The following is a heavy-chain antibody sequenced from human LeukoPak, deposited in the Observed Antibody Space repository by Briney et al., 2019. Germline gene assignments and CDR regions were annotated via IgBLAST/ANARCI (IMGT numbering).Heavy chain of an antibody. CDR3: AKDVKPAYGYYYYYYMDV. V-gene: IGHV3-23*01. Sequence: GGSLRLSCAASGFTFSSYAMSWVRQAPGKGLEWVSAISGSGGSTYYADSVKGRFTISRDNSKNTLYLQMKSLRAEDTGVYYCAKDVKPAYGYYYYYYMDVWGKGTTVTVSS. CDR2: ISGSGGST. D-gene: IGHD4-17*01. J-gene: IGHJ6*03. CDR1: GFTFSSYA.